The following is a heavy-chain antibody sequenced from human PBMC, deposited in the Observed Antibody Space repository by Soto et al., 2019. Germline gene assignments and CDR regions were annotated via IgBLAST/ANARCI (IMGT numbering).Heavy chain of an antibody. Sequence: GESLKISCKGSGYSFTSYWISWVRQMPGKGLEWMGRIDPSDSYTNYSPSFQGHVTISADKSISTAYLQWSSLKASDTAMCYCARTDIVVVPADPYYYYGMDVWGQGTTVTVSS. CDR3: ARTDIVVVPADPYYYYGMDV. J-gene: IGHJ6*02. CDR1: GYSFTSYW. D-gene: IGHD2-2*01. CDR2: IDPSDSYT. V-gene: IGHV5-10-1*01.